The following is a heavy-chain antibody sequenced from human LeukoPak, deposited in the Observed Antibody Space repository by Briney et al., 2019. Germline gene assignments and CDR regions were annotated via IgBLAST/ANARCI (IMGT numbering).Heavy chain of an antibody. Sequence: GGSLRLSCAASGFTFSSYWMNWVRQAPGRGLEWVAFIRSDGSNKYYTDPVKGRFTISRDNSKNTLYLQMNSLGAEDTAVYYCAKAWGGGPDYRDVWGKGTRATVSS. V-gene: IGHV3-30*02. J-gene: IGHJ6*03. D-gene: IGHD3-16*01. CDR1: GFTFSSYW. CDR2: IRSDGSNK. CDR3: AKAWGGGPDYRDV.